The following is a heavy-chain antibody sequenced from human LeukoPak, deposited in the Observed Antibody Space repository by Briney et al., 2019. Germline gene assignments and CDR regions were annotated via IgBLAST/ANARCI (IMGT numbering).Heavy chain of an antibody. CDR1: GYSISSGFY. CDR2: IYHSGST. V-gene: IGHV4-38-2*02. D-gene: IGHD2-2*01. CDR3: ARDLGYCSSTSCLGEGY. Sequence: SETLSLTCTVPGYSISSGFYWGWIRQPPGKGLEWIENIYHSGSTYYNPSLKSRVTISVDMSKNQFSLKLSSVTAADTAVYYCARDLGYCSSTSCLGEGYWGQGTLVTVSS. J-gene: IGHJ4*02.